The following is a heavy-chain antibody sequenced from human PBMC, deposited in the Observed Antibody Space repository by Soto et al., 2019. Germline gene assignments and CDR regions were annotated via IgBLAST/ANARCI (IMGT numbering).Heavy chain of an antibody. J-gene: IGHJ6*02. Sequence: ASVKVSCKASGYTFTSYAMHWVRQAPGQRLEWMGWINAGNGNTKYSQKFQGRVTITRDTSASTAYMELSSLRSEDTAVYYCARDMGFGLSDYWGQGTLVTVSSGKHIAAAPYGMDVWGQGTTVTVSS. CDR2: INAGNGNT. D-gene: IGHD6-13*01. CDR1: GYTFTSYA. CDR3: ARDMGFGLSDYWGQGTLVTVSSGKHIAAAPYGMDV. V-gene: IGHV1-3*01.